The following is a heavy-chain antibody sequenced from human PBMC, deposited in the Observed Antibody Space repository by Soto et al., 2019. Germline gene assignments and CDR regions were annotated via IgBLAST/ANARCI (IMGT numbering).Heavy chain of an antibody. J-gene: IGHJ4*02. D-gene: IGHD4-17*01. CDR2: VNPSGDTA. V-gene: IGHV1-46*01. Sequence: YGYTVPSEDVVWVRQAPGQGLEWMGIVNPSGDTATYSQKFQGRVTMTRDTSASTVYMELSSLKSEDTAVYYCTASDHGDYCRFWGQGKLVNVPS. CDR3: TASDHGDYCRF. CDR1: GYTVPSED.